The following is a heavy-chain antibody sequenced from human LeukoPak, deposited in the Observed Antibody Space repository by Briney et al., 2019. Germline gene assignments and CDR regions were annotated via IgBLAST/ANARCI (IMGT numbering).Heavy chain of an antibody. Sequence: SVKVSCKASGGTFSSYAISWVRQAPGQGLEWMGGIIPIFGTANYAQKFQGRVTITTDESTSTAYMELSSLRAEDTAVYYCARIVPAAREYNWFAPWGQGTQVTVSS. CDR1: GGTFSSYA. CDR3: ARIVPAAREYNWFAP. J-gene: IGHJ5*02. D-gene: IGHD2-2*01. V-gene: IGHV1-69*05. CDR2: IIPIFGTA.